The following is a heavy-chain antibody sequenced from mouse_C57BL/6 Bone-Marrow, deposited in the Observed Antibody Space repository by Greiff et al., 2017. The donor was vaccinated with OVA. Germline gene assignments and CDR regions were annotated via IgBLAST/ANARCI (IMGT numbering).Heavy chain of an antibody. CDR2: ISNGGGST. J-gene: IGHJ2*01. Sequence: DVMLVESGGGLVQPGGSLKLSCAASGFTFSDYYMYWVRQTPEKRLEWVAYISNGGGSTYYPDTVKGRFTISRDNAKNTLYLQMSRLKSEDTAMYYCARPSAYYSNFYFDYWGQGTTLTVSS. V-gene: IGHV5-12*01. D-gene: IGHD2-5*01. CDR3: ARPSAYYSNFYFDY. CDR1: GFTFSDYY.